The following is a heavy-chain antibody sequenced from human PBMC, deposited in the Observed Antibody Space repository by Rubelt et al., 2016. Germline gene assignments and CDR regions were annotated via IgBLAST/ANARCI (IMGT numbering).Heavy chain of an antibody. CDR1: GGSISSYY. D-gene: IGHD3-3*01. J-gene: IGHJ4*02. Sequence: QVQLQESGPGLVKPSETLSLTCTVSGGSISSYYWSWIRQPPGKGLEWIGYIYYSGSTNYNPSLKSRVTLSVNTSKNQVSLKLSSVTAAETAVYYCAGGITIFGVASGYFDYWGQGTLVTVSS. CDR2: IYYSGST. CDR3: AGGITIFGVASGYFDY. V-gene: IGHV4-59*01.